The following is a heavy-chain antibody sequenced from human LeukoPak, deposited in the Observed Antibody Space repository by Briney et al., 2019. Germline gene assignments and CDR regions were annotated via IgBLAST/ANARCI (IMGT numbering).Heavy chain of an antibody. CDR2: IYYSGST. J-gene: IGHJ4*02. CDR3: ARSRYSYGHSTDYYFDY. D-gene: IGHD5-18*01. V-gene: IGHV4-59*08. CDR1: GGSISSYY. Sequence: SETLSLTCTVSGGSISSYYWSWIRQPPGKGLEWIGYIYYSGSTNYNPSLKSRVTISVDTSKNQFSLKLSSMTAADTAVYYCARSRYSYGHSTDYYFDYWGQGTLVTVSS.